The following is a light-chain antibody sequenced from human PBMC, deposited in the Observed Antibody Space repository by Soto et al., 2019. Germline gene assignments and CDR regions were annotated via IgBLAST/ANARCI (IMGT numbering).Light chain of an antibody. V-gene: IGKV1-33*01. CDR3: QQYDNLPSYT. CDR1: QDIXXX. CDR2: RAS. J-gene: IGKJ2*01. Sequence: DIQMSQSPSSLSASVGDRVTITCQASQDIXXXXNWYQHKPGKAPKLLIFRASNLETGVPSRFSGGGSGTQFTFTISSLQPEDIATYYCQQYDNLPSYTFGPGTKLEIK.